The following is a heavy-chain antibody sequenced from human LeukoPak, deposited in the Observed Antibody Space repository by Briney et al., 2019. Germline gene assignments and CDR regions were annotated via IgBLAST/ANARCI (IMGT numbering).Heavy chain of an antibody. J-gene: IGHJ5*02. CDR3: ARDGYSSGWAFDP. CDR2: IYTSGST. D-gene: IGHD6-19*01. CDR1: GGSISSGSYY. V-gene: IGHV4-61*02. Sequence: SETLSLTCTVSGGSISSGSYYWSWIRQPAGKGLEWIGRIYTSGSTKYNPSLKSRVTISIDTSKNQFSLKLSSVTATDTAVHYCARDGYSSGWAFDPWGQGTLVTVSS.